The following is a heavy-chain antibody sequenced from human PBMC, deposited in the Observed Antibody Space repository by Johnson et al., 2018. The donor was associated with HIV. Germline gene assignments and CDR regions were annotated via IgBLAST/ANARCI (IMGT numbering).Heavy chain of an antibody. CDR2: ISYDGSNK. V-gene: IGHV3-30*14. D-gene: IGHD2-15*01. J-gene: IGHJ3*02. CDR3: ASGRVGGNDAFDI. CDR1: GFTFSSYA. Sequence: RSLRLSCAASGFTFSSYAMHWVRQAPGKGLEWVAVISYDGSNKYYADSVKGRFTISRDNSKNTLYLQMNSLRAEDTAVYYCASGRVGGNDAFDIWGQGTMVTVSS.